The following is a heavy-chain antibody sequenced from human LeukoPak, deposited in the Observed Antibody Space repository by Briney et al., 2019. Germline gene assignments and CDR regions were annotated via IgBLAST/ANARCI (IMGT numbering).Heavy chain of an antibody. J-gene: IGHJ4*02. D-gene: IGHD3-10*01. Sequence: SGPTLVKPTQPLTLTCTFSGFSLSTARVGVGWIRQPPGKALEWLALIYWDDDMRYSPSLKSRLTITKDTSKNQVVLTVTDMDPVDTATYYCAHRRDYYDFDYWGQGTLVTVSS. CDR2: IYWDDDM. CDR3: AHRRDYYDFDY. CDR1: GFSLSTARVG. V-gene: IGHV2-5*02.